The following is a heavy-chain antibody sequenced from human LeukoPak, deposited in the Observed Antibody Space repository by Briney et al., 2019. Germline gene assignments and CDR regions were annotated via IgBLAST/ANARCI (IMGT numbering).Heavy chain of an antibody. CDR3: AQSPHDYVWGSYRSGTYYFDY. D-gene: IGHD3-16*02. Sequence: PSQTLSLTCTVSGGSISSGDYYWSWIRQPPGKGPEWIGYIYYSGSTYYNPSLKSRVTISVDTSKNQFSLKLSSVTAADTAVYYCAQSPHDYVWGSYRSGTYYFDYWGQGTLVTVSS. V-gene: IGHV4-30-4*01. CDR1: GGSISSGDYY. CDR2: IYYSGST. J-gene: IGHJ4*02.